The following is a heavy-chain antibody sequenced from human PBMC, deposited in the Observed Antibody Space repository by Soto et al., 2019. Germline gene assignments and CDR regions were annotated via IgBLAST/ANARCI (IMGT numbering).Heavy chain of an antibody. D-gene: IGHD2-2*01. CDR2: IWYDGSNK. J-gene: IGHJ6*02. CDR1: GFTFSSYG. V-gene: IGHV3-33*01. Sequence: GGSLRLSCAATGFTFSSYGMHWVRQAPGKGLEWVAVIWYDGSNKYYADSVKGRFTISRDNSKNTLYLQMNSLRAEDTAVYYCARDPYGAYCSSTSCSYGMDVWGQGTTVTVSS. CDR3: ARDPYGAYCSSTSCSYGMDV.